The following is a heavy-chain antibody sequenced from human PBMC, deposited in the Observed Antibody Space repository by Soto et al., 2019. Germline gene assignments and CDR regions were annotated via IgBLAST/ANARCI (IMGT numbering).Heavy chain of an antibody. CDR2: IDWDDDK. D-gene: IGHD3-16*02. CDR1: GYSLSTSGVG. J-gene: IGHJ4*02. CDR3: AHSIAPRIFDY. V-gene: IGHV2-5*02. Sequence: QITLKESGPSLVKPTQTLTLTWTFSGYSLSTSGVGVGWIRQPPGKALEWLALIDWDDDKRYSPSLKSRLTITKDTSKNQVVLTLTNMDPVDTATYYCAHSIAPRIFDYWGQGTLVTVSS.